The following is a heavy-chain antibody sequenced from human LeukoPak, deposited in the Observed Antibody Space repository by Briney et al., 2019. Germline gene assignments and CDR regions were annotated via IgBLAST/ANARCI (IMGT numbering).Heavy chain of an antibody. CDR2: ISGSGGST. CDR3: AKDQYSSSWYYYYYMDV. V-gene: IGHV3-23*01. D-gene: IGHD6-13*01. CDR1: GFTFSSYA. Sequence: GGSLRLSCAASGFTFSSYAMSWVRQAPGKGLEWVSAISGSGGSTYYADSVKGRFIISRDNSKNTLYLQMNSLRAEDTAVYYCAKDQYSSSWYYYYYMDVWGKGTTVTVSS. J-gene: IGHJ6*03.